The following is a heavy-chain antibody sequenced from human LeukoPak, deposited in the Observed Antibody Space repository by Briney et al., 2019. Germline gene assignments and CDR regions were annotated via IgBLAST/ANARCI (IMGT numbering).Heavy chain of an antibody. J-gene: IGHJ4*02. V-gene: IGHV3-74*01. CDR1: GFTFSSYW. CDR2: VNNDGSST. CDR3: TRNNWGIGD. D-gene: IGHD7-27*01. Sequence: GGSLRLSCAASGFTFSSYWMHWVRQAPGKGLVWVSRVNNDGSSTSYADSVKGRFTISRDNAKNTLYLQMNSLRAEDTAVYYCTRNNWGIGDWGQGTLVTVSS.